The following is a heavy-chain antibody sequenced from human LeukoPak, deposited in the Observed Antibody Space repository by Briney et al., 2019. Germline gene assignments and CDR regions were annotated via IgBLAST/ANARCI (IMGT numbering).Heavy chain of an antibody. CDR1: GGTFSSYA. CDR2: IIPILGIA. V-gene: IGHV1-69*04. J-gene: IGHJ5*02. D-gene: IGHD6-6*01. CDR3: ARERYSSSSGFDP. Sequence: SVKVSCKASGGTFSSYAISWVRQAPGQGLEWMGRIIPILGIANYAQKFQGRVTITADKSTSTAYMELSSLRSDDTAVYYCARERYSSSSGFDPWGQGTLVTVSS.